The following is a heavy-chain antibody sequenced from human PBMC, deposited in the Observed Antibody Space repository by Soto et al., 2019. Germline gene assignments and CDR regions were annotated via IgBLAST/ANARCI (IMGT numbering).Heavy chain of an antibody. J-gene: IGHJ5*02. CDR1: GFSLSVSGVG. CDR2: IYWNDDK. V-gene: IGHV2-5*01. D-gene: IGHD6-13*01. CDR3: AQRIITTDGRWFDP. Sequence: ESGPTLVNPTQTLTLTCSFSGFSLSVSGVGVGWIRQPPGKALEWLALIYWNDDKRYSPSLKSRLTITKDTSKNQVVLTMNNMDPVDKATYYCAQRIITTDGRWFDPWGQGPLGTAPQ.